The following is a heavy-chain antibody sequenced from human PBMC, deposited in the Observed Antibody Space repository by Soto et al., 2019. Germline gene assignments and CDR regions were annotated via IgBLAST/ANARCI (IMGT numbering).Heavy chain of an antibody. V-gene: IGHV4-4*07. J-gene: IGHJ3*02. D-gene: IGHD7-27*01. CDR2: IDTSGKT. Sequence: QVLLQESGPGLVEPSETLSLTCTVSGGSLTAYSWNWIRQPVGKGLEWIGRIDTSGKTNYIPSLKSRLTMSIDRFKNQFSLNLKFVTAADTAVYFCAKDESGAADIWGQGTMVTVS. CDR3: AKDESGAADI. CDR1: GGSLTAYS.